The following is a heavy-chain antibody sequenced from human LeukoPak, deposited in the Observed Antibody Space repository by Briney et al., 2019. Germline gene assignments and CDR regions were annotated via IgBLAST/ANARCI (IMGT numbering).Heavy chain of an antibody. CDR3: ARFRYPGPGSYLDY. V-gene: IGHV3-11*03. Sequence: GGSLRLSCAASGFTFSDYYMSWIRQAPGKGLEWVSYISSSNGYTSYADSVKGRFTISRDNAKNSLYLQMNSLRAEDTAVYYCARFRYPGPGSYLDYWGQGTLVTVSS. D-gene: IGHD3-10*01. CDR2: ISSSNGYT. CDR1: GFTFSDYY. J-gene: IGHJ4*02.